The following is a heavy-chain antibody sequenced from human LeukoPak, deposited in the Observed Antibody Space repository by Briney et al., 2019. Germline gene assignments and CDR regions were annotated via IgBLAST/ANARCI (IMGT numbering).Heavy chain of an antibody. V-gene: IGHV4-59*01. CDR2: IYYSGST. CDR3: ARVLAAARYYYYGMDV. J-gene: IGHJ6*02. D-gene: IGHD6-13*01. CDR1: GGSISSYY. Sequence: SETLSLTCTVSGGSISSYYWSWIRQPPGKGLEWIGYIYYSGSTNYNPSLKSRVTISVDTSKTQFSLKLSSVTAADTAVYYCARVLAAARYYYYGMDVWGQGTTVTVSS.